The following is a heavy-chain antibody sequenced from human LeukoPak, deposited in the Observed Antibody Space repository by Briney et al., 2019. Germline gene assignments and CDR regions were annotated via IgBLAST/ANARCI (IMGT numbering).Heavy chain of an antibody. CDR1: GGSISSYY. J-gene: IGHJ6*03. D-gene: IGHD1-26*01. CDR2: IYYSGST. Sequence: SETLSLTCTVSGGSISSYYWSWIPQPPGKGLEWVGYIYYSGSTNYNPSLKSRVTISADTSKNQFSLKLSSVTAADTAVYYCARDSSSTGDYYMDVWGKGTTVTVSS. CDR3: ARDSSSTGDYYMDV. V-gene: IGHV4-59*01.